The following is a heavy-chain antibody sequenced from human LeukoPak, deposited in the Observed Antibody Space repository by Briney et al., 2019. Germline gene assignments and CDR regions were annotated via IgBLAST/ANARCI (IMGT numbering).Heavy chain of an antibody. J-gene: IGHJ4*02. CDR1: GFTFSTYW. CDR3: LRSGGY. CDR2: IKPDGSEK. D-gene: IGHD1-26*01. Sequence: GGSLRLSCAASGFTFSTYWMNWVRQAPGKGLEWVANIKPDGSEKYFVDSVKSRFTISRDNAKNSLYLQMNSLRAEDTAVYYCLRSGGYWGQGTPVTVSS. V-gene: IGHV3-7*01.